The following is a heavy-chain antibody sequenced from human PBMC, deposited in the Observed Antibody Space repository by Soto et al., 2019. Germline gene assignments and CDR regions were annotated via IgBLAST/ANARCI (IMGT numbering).Heavy chain of an antibody. Sequence: EVQVLESGGGLVQPGGSLRLSCAASGFTFSTNAMTWVRQAPEKGLEWVSSIDSDTSTYYAESVKGRFTISRDNSKNRLFLHMNSLRAEDTAMYHCVKGGISKTGGLDYWGQGSLVTVSS. CDR1: GFTFSTNA. CDR3: VKGGISKTGGLDY. CDR2: IDSDTST. V-gene: IGHV3-23*01. J-gene: IGHJ4*02. D-gene: IGHD4-4*01.